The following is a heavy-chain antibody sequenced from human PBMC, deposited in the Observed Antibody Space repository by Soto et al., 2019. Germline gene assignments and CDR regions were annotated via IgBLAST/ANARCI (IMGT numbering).Heavy chain of an antibody. D-gene: IGHD3-22*01. CDR3: ARHPQGSDSSGYYPNWFDP. CDR2: IYYSGST. J-gene: IGHJ5*02. V-gene: IGHV4-39*01. CDR1: GGSISSSSYY. Sequence: QLQLQESGPGLVKPSETLSLTCTVSGGSISSSSYYWGWIRQPPGKGLEWIGSIYYSGSTYYNPSLKSRVTISVDTSKNQFSLKLSSVTAADTAVYYCARHPQGSDSSGYYPNWFDPWGQGTLVTVSS.